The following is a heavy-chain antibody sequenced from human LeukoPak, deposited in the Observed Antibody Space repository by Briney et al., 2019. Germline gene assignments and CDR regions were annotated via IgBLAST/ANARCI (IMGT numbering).Heavy chain of an antibody. Sequence: GGFLRLSCAASGFTFSSYGMHWVRQALGKGLEWVAFIRYDGSNKYYADSVKGRFTISRDNSKNTLYLQMNSLRAEDTAVYYCAKDLYYDSSGYPSAELDYWGQGTLVTVSS. CDR2: IRYDGSNK. CDR3: AKDLYYDSSGYPSAELDY. V-gene: IGHV3-30*02. CDR1: GFTFSSYG. J-gene: IGHJ4*02. D-gene: IGHD3-22*01.